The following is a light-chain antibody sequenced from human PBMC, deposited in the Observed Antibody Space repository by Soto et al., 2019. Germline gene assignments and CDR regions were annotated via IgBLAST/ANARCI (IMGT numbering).Light chain of an antibody. J-gene: IGLJ2*01. CDR2: GNN. CDR3: QSFDTRLNSVV. V-gene: IGLV1-40*01. Sequence: QSVVTQPPSVSGAPGQRVTISCTGSSSNIGAGYDVHWYQQFPGTAPKLLIYGNNNRPSGVTDRFSGSKSGTSASLVITGLQAEDEADYYCQSFDTRLNSVVFGGGTKLTVL. CDR1: SSNIGAGYD.